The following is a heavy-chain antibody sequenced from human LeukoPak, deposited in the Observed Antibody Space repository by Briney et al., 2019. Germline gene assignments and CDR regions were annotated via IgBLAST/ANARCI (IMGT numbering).Heavy chain of an antibody. CDR1: GFTFSSYA. J-gene: IGHJ3*02. Sequence: GGSLRLSCAPSGFTFSSYAMSWVRQAPGKGLEWVAVISGGGSGTYYADSVRGRFTISRDNSKNTVYLQMNSQRAEDTAIYYCAKAVGSSGYFSRDAFDIWGQGTMVTVSS. CDR3: AKAVGSSGYFSRDAFDI. V-gene: IGHV3-23*01. D-gene: IGHD3-22*01. CDR2: ISGGGSGT.